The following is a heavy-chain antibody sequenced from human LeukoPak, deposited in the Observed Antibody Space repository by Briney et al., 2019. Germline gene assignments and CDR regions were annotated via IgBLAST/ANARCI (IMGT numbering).Heavy chain of an antibody. CDR1: GYSFTSYW. CDR3: ATLEGYCSSTSCYTRYFDY. D-gene: IGHD2-2*02. Sequence: GESLKISCKGSGYSFTSYWIGWVRQMPGKGLEWMGIIYPGDSDTRYSPSFQGQVTISADKSISTAYLQWSSLKASDTAMYYCATLEGYCSSTSCYTRYFDYWGQGTLVTVSS. V-gene: IGHV5-51*01. J-gene: IGHJ4*02. CDR2: IYPGDSDT.